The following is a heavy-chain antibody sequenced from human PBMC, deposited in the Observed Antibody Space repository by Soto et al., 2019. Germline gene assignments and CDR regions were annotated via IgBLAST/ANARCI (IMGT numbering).Heavy chain of an antibody. J-gene: IGHJ6*03. Sequence: SETLSLTCAVYGGSFSGYYWSWIRQPPWKGLEWIGEINHSGSTNHNPSLKSRVTISVDASKNQFSLKLSSVTAADTAVYYCARGYSSSSSLSYYYYYMDVWGKGTTVTVSS. CDR2: INHSGST. CDR3: ARGYSSSSSLSYYYYYMDV. V-gene: IGHV4-34*01. CDR1: GGSFSGYY. D-gene: IGHD6-6*01.